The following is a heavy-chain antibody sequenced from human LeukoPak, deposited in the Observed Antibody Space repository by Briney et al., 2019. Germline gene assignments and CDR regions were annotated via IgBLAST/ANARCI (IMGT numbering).Heavy chain of an antibody. Sequence: AGGSLRLSCATSGFTFSTYGMHWVRQAPGKGLEWVAVIRYDGNNKFYVDSVRGRFTISRDNSKNTLYLQMNSLRAEDTAVYYCAKDLYDILTGYYNENAFDIWGQGTMVTVSS. V-gene: IGHV3-33*06. CDR1: GFTFSTYG. D-gene: IGHD3-9*01. J-gene: IGHJ3*02. CDR2: IRYDGNNK. CDR3: AKDLYDILTGYYNENAFDI.